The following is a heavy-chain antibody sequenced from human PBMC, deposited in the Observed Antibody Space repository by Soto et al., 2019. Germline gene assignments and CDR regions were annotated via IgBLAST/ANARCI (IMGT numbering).Heavy chain of an antibody. CDR1: GGSISSYY. Sequence: SETLSLTCTVSGGSISSYYWSWIRQPPGKGLEWIGYIYYSGSTNYNPSLKSRVTISVDTSKNQFSLKLSSVTAADTAVYYCASEYGSGWSWFDPWGQGTLVTVSS. CDR2: IYYSGST. D-gene: IGHD6-19*01. V-gene: IGHV4-59*01. J-gene: IGHJ5*02. CDR3: ASEYGSGWSWFDP.